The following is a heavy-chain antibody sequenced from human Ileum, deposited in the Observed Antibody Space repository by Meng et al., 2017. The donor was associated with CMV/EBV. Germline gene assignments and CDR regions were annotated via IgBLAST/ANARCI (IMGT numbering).Heavy chain of an antibody. CDR2: MYPGDPDN. D-gene: IGHD5-24*01. V-gene: IGHV5-51*01. CDR3: AGHSGRDNFKPSDEFNI. J-gene: IGHJ3*02. CDR1: GYTFANFW. Sequence: GESLKISCKGSGYTFANFWIGWVRQMPGKGLEWMGTMYPGDPDNRYSPSFEGQVTMSADKSINTAYLQWSSLKASDTAPYFCAGHSGRDNFKPSDEFNIWGHGTMVTVSS.